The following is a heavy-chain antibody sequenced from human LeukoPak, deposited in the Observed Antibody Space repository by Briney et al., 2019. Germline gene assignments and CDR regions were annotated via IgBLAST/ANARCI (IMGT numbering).Heavy chain of an antibody. CDR1: GGSISSGGYY. J-gene: IGHJ3*02. CDR2: IYHSGST. CDR3: ARANLRGYAFDI. Sequence: SQTLSLTCTVSGGSISSGGYYWSWIRQPPGKGLEWIGYIYHSGSTYYNPSLKSRVTISVDRSKNQFSLKLSSVTAADTAVYYCARANLRGYAFDIWGQGTMVTVSS. V-gene: IGHV4-30-2*01.